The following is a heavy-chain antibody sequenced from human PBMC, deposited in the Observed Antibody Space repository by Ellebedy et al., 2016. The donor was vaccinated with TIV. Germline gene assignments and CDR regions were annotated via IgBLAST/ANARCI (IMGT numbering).Heavy chain of an antibody. Sequence: ASVKVSCXVSGYTLTDLSMHWVRQAPGKGLEWMGGFDPEDGETIYAQKFQGRVTMTEDTSTDTAYMELSSLRSEDTAVYYCARASFPSGVATGGFYYYYGMDVWGQGTTVTVSS. CDR2: FDPEDGET. CDR3: ARASFPSGVATGGFYYYYGMDV. V-gene: IGHV1-24*01. D-gene: IGHD5-12*01. J-gene: IGHJ6*02. CDR1: GYTLTDLS.